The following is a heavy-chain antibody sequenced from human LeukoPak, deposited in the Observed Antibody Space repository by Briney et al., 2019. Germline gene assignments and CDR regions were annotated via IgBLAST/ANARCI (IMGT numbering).Heavy chain of an antibody. CDR3: ARGEELLWCGELLNWFDP. D-gene: IGHD3-10*01. CDR1: GLTFSSYW. CDR2: IKQDGSEK. Sequence: PGGSLRLSCAASGLTFSSYWMSWVRQAPGKGLEWVANIKQDGSEKYYVDSVKGRFTISRDNAKNSLYLQMNSLRAEDTAVYYCARGEELLWCGELLNWFDPWGQVSLVTVSA. V-gene: IGHV3-7*03. J-gene: IGHJ5*02.